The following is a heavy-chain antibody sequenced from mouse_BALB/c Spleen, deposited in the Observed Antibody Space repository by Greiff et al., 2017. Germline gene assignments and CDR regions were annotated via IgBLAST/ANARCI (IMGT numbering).Heavy chain of an antibody. D-gene: IGHD1-1*01. CDR2: INPSNGRT. Sequence: QVQLQQPGAELVKPGASVKLSCKASGYTFTSYWMHWVKQRPGQGLEWIGEINPSNGRTNYNEKFKSKATLTVDKSASTAYMQLSSLTSEDAAVYDCAEGGTVRFAYWGQGTLVTVSA. CDR1: GYTFTSYW. V-gene: IGHV1S81*02. J-gene: IGHJ3*01. CDR3: AEGGTVRFAY.